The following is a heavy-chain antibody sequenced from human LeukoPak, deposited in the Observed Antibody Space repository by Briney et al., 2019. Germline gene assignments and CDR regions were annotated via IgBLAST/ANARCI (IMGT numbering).Heavy chain of an antibody. CDR1: GFTFTTYW. CDR2: INQDGTEK. J-gene: IGHJ4*02. Sequence: GGSLRLSCAASGFTFTTYWMSWVRQAPGKGLEWVANINQDGTEKYYVDSVKGRFTISRDDAKRSLYLQMNSLRVEDTAVYYCAKVAKYYYGSETYYFFEHWGQGTPVTVSS. V-gene: IGHV3-7*01. D-gene: IGHD3-10*01. CDR3: AKVAKYYYGSETYYFFEH.